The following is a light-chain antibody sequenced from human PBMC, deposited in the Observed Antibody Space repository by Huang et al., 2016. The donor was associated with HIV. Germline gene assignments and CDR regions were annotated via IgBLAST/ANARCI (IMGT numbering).Light chain of an antibody. V-gene: IGKV2D-29*01. CDR2: EVS. J-gene: IGKJ2*01. Sequence: DIVMTQTPLSLSVTPGQPASISCKSSQSLLHSDGKTYLYWYLQKPGKPPQLLIYEVSTRFSGVPDRVSGSWSGTDFTVKISRVEAEDVGVYYCMHSKQHPYTFGQGTKLEIK. CDR3: MHSKQHPYT. CDR1: QSLLHSDGKTY.